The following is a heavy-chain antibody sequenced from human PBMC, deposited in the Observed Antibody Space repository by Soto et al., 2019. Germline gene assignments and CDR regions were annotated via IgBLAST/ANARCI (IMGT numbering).Heavy chain of an antibody. J-gene: IGHJ4*02. V-gene: IGHV2-5*05. Sequence: SGPTLVNPTQTLTLTCTFSGFSLSTSGVGVVWIRQPPGKALEWLALIYWDDEKRYGPSLKSRLTITKDTSKNQVVLTMTNMDLVEPPTYSFAQKPRRGTFFVYGGQGTRVP. CDR2: IYWDDEK. CDR1: GFSLSTSGVG. D-gene: IGHD3-16*01. CDR3: AQKPRRGTFFVY.